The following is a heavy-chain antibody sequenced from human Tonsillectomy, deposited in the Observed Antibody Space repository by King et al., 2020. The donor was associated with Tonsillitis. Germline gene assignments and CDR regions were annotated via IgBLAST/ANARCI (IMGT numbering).Heavy chain of an antibody. CDR3: EGDGYTYYNRFDP. CDR1: GFTFSSYA. V-gene: IGHV3-23*04. J-gene: IGHJ5*02. Sequence: VQLVESGGGLVQPGGSLRLSCATSGFTFSSYAMSWVRQAPGKGLEWVSTLSDSGDSTYYADYLKGRFTISRDTSKNTLLLQMNSIRAEDTSTYYCEGDGYTYYNRFDPWGQGTLVTVSS. CDR2: LSDSGDST. D-gene: IGHD5-18*01.